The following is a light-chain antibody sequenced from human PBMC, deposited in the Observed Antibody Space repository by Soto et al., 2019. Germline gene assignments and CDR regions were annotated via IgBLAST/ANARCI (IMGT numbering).Light chain of an antibody. CDR3: NSYTSSTTLV. V-gene: IGLV2-14*01. CDR2: EVS. CDR1: SSDVGGYNY. Sequence: ALTQPASVSGSPGQSITISCTGTSSDVGGYNYVSWYQQHPGKAPKLLIYEVSNRPSGVSNRFTASKSGNTASLTISGLQAEDEADYYCNSYTSSTTLVFGGGTKVTVL. J-gene: IGLJ2*01.